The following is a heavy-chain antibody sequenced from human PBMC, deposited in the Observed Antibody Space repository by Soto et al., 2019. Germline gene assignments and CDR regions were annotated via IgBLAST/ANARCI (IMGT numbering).Heavy chain of an antibody. D-gene: IGHD3-3*01. J-gene: IGHJ3*02. CDR1: GFRISSYA. Sequence: EVQLLESGGGLVQPGGSLRLSCAASGFRISSYAMSWVRQAPGKGLEWVSFISGSGDRTYYADSVKGRFTISRDNSKNTVFLQMTSLRAEDTAVYYCAKAAPEDFLDAFDIWGQGTMVTVSS. CDR2: ISGSGDRT. CDR3: AKAAPEDFLDAFDI. V-gene: IGHV3-23*01.